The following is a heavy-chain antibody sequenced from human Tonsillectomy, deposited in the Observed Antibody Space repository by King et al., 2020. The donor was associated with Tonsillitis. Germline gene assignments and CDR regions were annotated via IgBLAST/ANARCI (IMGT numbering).Heavy chain of an antibody. Sequence: VQLVESGAEVKKPGASVKVSCKASGDTFTSYYMHWVRQAPGQGREWMGIINPSGGSTSYAQKFQGRVTMTRGTSTSTVYMELSSLRSEDTAVYYCARAPFAPYFDWRTSNYYYYGMDVWGQGTTVTVSS. V-gene: IGHV1-46*01. CDR3: ARAPFAPYFDWRTSNYYYYGMDV. D-gene: IGHD3-9*01. CDR2: INPSGGST. CDR1: GDTFTSYY. J-gene: IGHJ6*02.